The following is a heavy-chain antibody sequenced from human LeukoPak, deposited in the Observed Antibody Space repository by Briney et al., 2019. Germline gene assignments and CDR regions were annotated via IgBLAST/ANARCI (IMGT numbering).Heavy chain of an antibody. CDR1: GFTFGDYA. Sequence: GGSLRLSCTASGFTFGDYAMSWFRQAPGKGLEWVGFIRSKAYGGTTEYAASVKGRFTISRDDSKSIAYLQMNSLKTEDTAAYYCTRAGDIVVVPAAMDFDPWGQGTLVTVSS. D-gene: IGHD2-2*01. J-gene: IGHJ5*02. V-gene: IGHV3-49*03. CDR3: TRAGDIVVVPAAMDFDP. CDR2: IRSKAYGGTT.